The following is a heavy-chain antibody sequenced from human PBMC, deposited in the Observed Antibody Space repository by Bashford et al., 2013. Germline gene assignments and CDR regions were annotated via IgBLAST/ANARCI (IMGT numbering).Heavy chain of an antibody. CDR2: ISYDGSNK. CDR1: GFTFSSYG. J-gene: IGHJ4*02. V-gene: IGHV3-30*18. Sequence: GGSLRLSCAASGFTFSSYGMHWVRQALGKGLEWVAVISYDGSNKYYADSVKGRFTISRDNSKNTLYLQMNSLRAEDTAVYYCAKDKAPYNWNTGYFDYWGQGTLVTVSS. CDR3: AKDKAPYNWNTGYFDY. D-gene: IGHD1/OR15-1a*01.